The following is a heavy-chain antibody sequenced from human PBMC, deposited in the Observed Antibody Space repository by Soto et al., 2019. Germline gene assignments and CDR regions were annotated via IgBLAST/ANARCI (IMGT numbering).Heavy chain of an antibody. CDR1: GFIFSSHP. CDR3: AKDLPLWSGYSFSENH. Sequence: EVQLLESGGGFVKPGGSLRLSCEGSGFIFSSHPMSWVRQAPGKGLEWVSSVSGSGASVHLPDFLKGRFSSSRDNSKNTVYLELNNLRVDDTAVYYCAKDLPLWSGYSFSENHWGQGTLVTVSS. V-gene: IGHV3-23*01. CDR2: VSGSGASV. D-gene: IGHD3-3*01. J-gene: IGHJ5*02.